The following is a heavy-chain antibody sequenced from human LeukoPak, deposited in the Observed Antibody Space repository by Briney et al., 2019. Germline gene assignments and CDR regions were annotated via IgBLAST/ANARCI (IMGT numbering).Heavy chain of an antibody. CDR2: INSASIYK. CDR3: ARDPRIYCTNGICRDDYFDN. D-gene: IGHD2-8*01. V-gene: IGHV3-21*01. J-gene: IGHJ4*02. CDR1: GFTFSSYS. Sequence: GGSLRLSCAASGFTFSSYSMNWVRQAPGKGLEWVSSINSASIYKYYADSVKGRFTISRDNAKDSLFLQMNSLRAEDTAIYYCARDPRIYCTNGICRDDYFDNWGQGTLVTVCS.